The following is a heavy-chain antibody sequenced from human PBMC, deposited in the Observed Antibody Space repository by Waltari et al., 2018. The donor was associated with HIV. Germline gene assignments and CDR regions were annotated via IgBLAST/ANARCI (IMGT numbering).Heavy chain of an antibody. J-gene: IGHJ3*02. Sequence: EVQLVQSGAEVRKSGESLKISCKASGYTFTNYWIAWVRQMAGEGLEGMGIIYPFDPDTRYNPSFEGQITISADKSLATAYLEWNNLNASDAAIYYCARLFYYDTTGYINNAFDIWGQGTVVTVS. CDR2: IYPFDPDT. CDR3: ARLFYYDTTGYINNAFDI. D-gene: IGHD3-22*01. V-gene: IGHV5-51*03. CDR1: GYTFTNYW.